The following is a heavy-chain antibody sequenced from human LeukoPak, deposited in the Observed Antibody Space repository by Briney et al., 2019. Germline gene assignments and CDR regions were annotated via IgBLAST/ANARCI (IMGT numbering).Heavy chain of an antibody. CDR3: ARGQTAMYPYYYYYGMDV. V-gene: IGHV4-34*01. D-gene: IGHD5-18*01. Sequence: PSETLSLTCAVYGGSFSGYYWSWIRQPPGKGLEWIGEINHSGSTNYNPPLKSRVTISVDTSKNQFSLKLSSVTAAYTAVYYCARGQTAMYPYYYYYGMDVWGQGTTVTVSS. CDR1: GGSFSGYY. CDR2: INHSGST. J-gene: IGHJ6*02.